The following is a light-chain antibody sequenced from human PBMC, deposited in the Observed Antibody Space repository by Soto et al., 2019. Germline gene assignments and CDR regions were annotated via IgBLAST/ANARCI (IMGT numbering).Light chain of an antibody. CDR1: SSDVGGYNY. Sequence: QSALTQPASVSGSPGQSITISCTGTSSDVGGYNYVSWYQQHPGKATKLMIYDVSNRPSGVSNRFSGSKSGNTASLTISGLQAEDEADYYCSSYTGSSTTVVFGGGTKLTVL. CDR2: DVS. CDR3: SSYTGSSTTVV. V-gene: IGLV2-14*01. J-gene: IGLJ2*01.